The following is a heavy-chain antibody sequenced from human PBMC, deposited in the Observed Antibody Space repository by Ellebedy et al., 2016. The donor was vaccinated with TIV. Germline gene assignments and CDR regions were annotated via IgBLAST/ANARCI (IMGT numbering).Heavy chain of an antibody. V-gene: IGHV3-9*01. J-gene: IGHJ5*02. Sequence: SLKISXAASGFTFDDYAMHWVRQAPGKGLEWVSGISWNSGSIGYADSVKGRFTISRDNAKNTLYLQMNSLRAEDTAVYYCARDGLLNWFDPWGQGTLVTVSS. CDR3: ARDGLLNWFDP. D-gene: IGHD3-10*01. CDR1: GFTFDDYA. CDR2: ISWNSGSI.